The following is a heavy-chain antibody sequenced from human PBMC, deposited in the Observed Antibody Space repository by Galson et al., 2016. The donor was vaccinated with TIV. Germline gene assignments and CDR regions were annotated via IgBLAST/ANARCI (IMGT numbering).Heavy chain of an antibody. CDR1: GYRFTSYW. Sequence: QSGAEVKKPGESLRISCKGSGYRFTSYWINWVRQMPGKGLEWMGRIDPTDSCTNYSPSFQGHVTISADKSSTTAYLQWSSLKASDTAMYYCARGVSSGSAWLDPWGPGTPVTVSS. CDR3: ARGVSSGSAWLDP. V-gene: IGHV5-10-1*01. J-gene: IGHJ5*02. D-gene: IGHD3-10*01. CDR2: IDPTDSCT.